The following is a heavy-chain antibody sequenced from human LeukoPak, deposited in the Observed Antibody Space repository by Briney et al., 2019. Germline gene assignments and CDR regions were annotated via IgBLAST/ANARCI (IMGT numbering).Heavy chain of an antibody. CDR2: LSGSGGSA. J-gene: IGHJ6*02. CDR3: ARAPHYSNYGPYYYGMDV. V-gene: IGHV3-23*01. CDR1: GFTFSNYA. Sequence: GGSLRLSCAASGFTFSNYAMTWVRQAPGKGLEWVSALSGSGGSAYYADSVKGRFTISRDNSKNSLYLQMNSLRAEDTAVYYCARAPHYSNYGPYYYGMDVWGQGTTVTVSS. D-gene: IGHD4-11*01.